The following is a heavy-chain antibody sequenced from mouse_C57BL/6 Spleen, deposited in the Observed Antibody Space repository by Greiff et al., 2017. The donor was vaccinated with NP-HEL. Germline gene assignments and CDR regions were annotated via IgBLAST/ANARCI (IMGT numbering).Heavy chain of an antibody. D-gene: IGHD1-1*01. CDR2: IDPSDSYT. Sequence: VQLVESGAELVKPGASVKLSCKASGYTFTSYWMQWVKQRPGQGLEWIGEIDPSDSYTNYNQKFKGKATLTVDTSSSTAYMQLSSLTSEDSAVYYCARRGIYYYGSSSFMDYWGQGTSVTVSS. CDR1: GYTFTSYW. CDR3: ARRGIYYYGSSSFMDY. J-gene: IGHJ4*01. V-gene: IGHV1-50*01.